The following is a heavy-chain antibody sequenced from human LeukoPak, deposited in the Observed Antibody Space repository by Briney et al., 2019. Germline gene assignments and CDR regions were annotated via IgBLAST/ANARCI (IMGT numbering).Heavy chain of an antibody. CDR1: GFTFSSYS. CDR3: ARDYDFWSGYYTGIFDF. D-gene: IGHD3-3*01. V-gene: IGHV3-48*01. Sequence: GGSLRLSCAASGFTFSSYSMNWVRQASGKGLEWVSYISSGSSTMYYADSVKGRFTISRDNAKNSLYLQMNSLRAEDTAVYYCARDYDFWSGYYTGIFDFWGQGTLVTVSS. CDR2: ISSGSSTM. J-gene: IGHJ4*02.